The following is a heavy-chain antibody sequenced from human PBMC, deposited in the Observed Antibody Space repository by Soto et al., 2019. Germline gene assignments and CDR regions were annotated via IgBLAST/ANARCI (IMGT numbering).Heavy chain of an antibody. CDR2: ISAYNGNT. V-gene: IGHV1-18*01. J-gene: IGHJ5*02. D-gene: IGHD6-6*01. CDR1: GYTFTNYG. Sequence: QVQVVQSGTEVKKPGASVMVSCKASGYTFTNYGISWVRQAPGQGLEWMGWISAYNGNTNYAQIFQGRVTLTTDTSTTTAYMELRSLRSDDTAVYYCARGDSSSGLDPWGQGTLVTVSS. CDR3: ARGDSSSGLDP.